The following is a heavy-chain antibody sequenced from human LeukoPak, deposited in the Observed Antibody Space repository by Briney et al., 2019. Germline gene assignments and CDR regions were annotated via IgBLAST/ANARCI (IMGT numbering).Heavy chain of an antibody. J-gene: IGHJ3*02. V-gene: IGHV4-59*08. CDR2: IYYSGST. CDR1: GGSISSYY. CDR3: ARHPRVLRYFDWSTDAFDI. Sequence: PSETLSLTCTVSGGSISSYYWSWIRQPPGKGREWIGYIYYSGSTNYNPSLKSRVTISVDTSKNQFSLKLSSVTAADTAVYYCARHPRVLRYFDWSTDAFDIWGQGTMVTVSS. D-gene: IGHD3-9*01.